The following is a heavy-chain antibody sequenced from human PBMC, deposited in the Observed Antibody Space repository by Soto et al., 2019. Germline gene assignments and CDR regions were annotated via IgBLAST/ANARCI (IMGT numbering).Heavy chain of an antibody. CDR2: INSGGTT. Sequence: QVQLQESGPGLVKPSEPLSLTCTVSGDSISNYWSWIRQSAGKGLEWIGRINSGGTTNYNPSFKSRVSISVDKSKNQVSLKLNSVTAADTAVYYCAREGSGGSNWFDPWGQGTLVTVSS. CDR3: AREGSGGSNWFDP. CDR1: GDSISNY. D-gene: IGHD1-26*01. J-gene: IGHJ5*02. V-gene: IGHV4-4*07.